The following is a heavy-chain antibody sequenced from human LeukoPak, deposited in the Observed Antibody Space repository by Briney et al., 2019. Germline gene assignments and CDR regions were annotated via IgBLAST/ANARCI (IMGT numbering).Heavy chain of an antibody. V-gene: IGHV4-59*08. D-gene: IGHD3-22*01. CDR3: ARTYDGSGWSFDY. CDR2: ISYSGFT. CDR1: GGSISSYQ. Sequence: SETLSLTCTVSGGSISSYQWSWIRQPPGKGLEWIGYISYSGFTNYNPSLKSRVTISIDTSKNQFSLKLRSVTAADTAVYYCARTYDGSGWSFDYWGQGTLVTVSS. J-gene: IGHJ4*02.